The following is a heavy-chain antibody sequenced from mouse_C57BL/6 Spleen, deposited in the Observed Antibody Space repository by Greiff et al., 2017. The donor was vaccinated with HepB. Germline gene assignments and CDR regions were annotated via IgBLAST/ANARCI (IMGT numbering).Heavy chain of an antibody. CDR1: GFTFTDYY. V-gene: IGHV7-3*01. CDR2: IRNKANGYTT. J-gene: IGHJ4*01. CDR3: ARYKVYYYAMDY. Sequence: VQLKESGGGLVQPGGSLSLSCAASGFTFTDYYMSWVRQPPGKALEWLGFIRNKANGYTTEYSASVKGRFTISRDNSQSILYLQMNALRAEDSATYYCARYKVYYYAMDYWGQGTSVTVSS.